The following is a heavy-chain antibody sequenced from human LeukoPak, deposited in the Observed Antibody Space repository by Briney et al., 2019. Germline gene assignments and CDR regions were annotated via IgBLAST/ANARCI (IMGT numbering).Heavy chain of an antibody. J-gene: IGHJ4*02. D-gene: IGHD3-10*01. Sequence: GGSLRLSCAASGFTLNSYAMSWVRQAPGKGLEWVSGISGSGDSTYNADSVKGRFTISRDNSKNTLYLQMNSLRAEDTAVYYCARAGSYYNFDYWGQGTLVTVSS. V-gene: IGHV3-23*01. CDR2: ISGSGDST. CDR1: GFTLNSYA. CDR3: ARAGSYYNFDY.